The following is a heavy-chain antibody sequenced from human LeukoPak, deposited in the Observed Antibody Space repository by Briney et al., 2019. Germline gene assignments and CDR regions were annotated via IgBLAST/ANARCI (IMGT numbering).Heavy chain of an antibody. CDR2: ISGSGGST. CDR1: GFTFSSYA. Sequence: GGSLRLSCAASGFTFSSYAMSWVRQAPGKGLEWVSAISGSGGSTYYTDSVKGRFTISRDNSKNTLYLQMNSLRAEDTAVYYCAKGSGVLNWFDPWGQGTLVTVSS. J-gene: IGHJ5*02. V-gene: IGHV3-23*01. CDR3: AKGSGVLNWFDP.